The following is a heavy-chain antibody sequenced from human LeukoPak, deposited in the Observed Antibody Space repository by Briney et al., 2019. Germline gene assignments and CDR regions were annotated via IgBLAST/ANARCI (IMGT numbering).Heavy chain of an antibody. D-gene: IGHD3-22*01. CDR3: ARISWLSGGDY. Sequence: GGSLRLSCAASGFTVSSNYMSWVRQAPGKGLEWVSVIYSGGSTYYADSVKGRFTISRDNSKNTLYLQMNSLRAEDTAVYYCARISWLSGGDYLGQGTLVTVSS. V-gene: IGHV3-53*01. CDR1: GFTVSSNY. J-gene: IGHJ4*02. CDR2: IYSGGST.